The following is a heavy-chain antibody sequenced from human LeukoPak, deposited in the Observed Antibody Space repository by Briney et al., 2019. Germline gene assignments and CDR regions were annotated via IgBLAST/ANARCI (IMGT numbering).Heavy chain of an antibody. Sequence: ASVKVSCKASGYTFTSYYMHWVRQAPGQGLEWMGIINPSGGSTSYAQKFQGRVTMTRDMSTSTVYMELSSLRSEDTAVYYCATGGCSGGSCYLPRYPIDYWGQGTLVTVSS. CDR1: GYTFTSYY. D-gene: IGHD2-15*01. V-gene: IGHV1-46*01. J-gene: IGHJ4*02. CDR2: INPSGGST. CDR3: ATGGCSGGSCYLPRYPIDY.